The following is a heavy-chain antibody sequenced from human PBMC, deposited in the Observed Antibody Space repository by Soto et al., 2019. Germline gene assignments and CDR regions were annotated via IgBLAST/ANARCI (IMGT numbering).Heavy chain of an antibody. D-gene: IGHD4-17*01. CDR1: GFTVSSNY. Sequence: GGSLRLSCAASGFTVSSNYMSWVRQAPGKGLEWVSVIYSAGTTYYADSVEGRFTISRHSSKNTLYLQMTSLRTEDTAVYYCATGAVTTSGAFDIWGQGTMVTVSS. CDR2: IYSAGTT. CDR3: ATGAVTTSGAFDI. J-gene: IGHJ3*02. V-gene: IGHV3-53*04.